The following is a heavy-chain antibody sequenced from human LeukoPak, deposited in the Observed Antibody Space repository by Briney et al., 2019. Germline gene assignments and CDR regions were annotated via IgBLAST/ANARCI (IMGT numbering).Heavy chain of an antibody. J-gene: IGHJ4*02. V-gene: IGHV3-33*01. D-gene: IGHD1-26*01. Sequence: GGSLRLSCAASGFTFSSFGMHWARQAPGKGLEWVAVICYDASNKYYADPVKGRFTISGDNSKNTLYLQMNSLRDDDTAVYYCVRGVGVSRFNYLDSWGQGTLVIVSS. CDR1: GFTFSSFG. CDR3: VRGVGVSRFNYLDS. CDR2: ICYDASNK.